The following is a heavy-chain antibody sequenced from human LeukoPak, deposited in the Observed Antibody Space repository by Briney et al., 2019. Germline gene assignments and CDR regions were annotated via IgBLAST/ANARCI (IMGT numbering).Heavy chain of an antibody. CDR2: IYTSGST. Sequence: PSETLSLTCTVSGGXISSYYCSWIRQPAGKGLEWIGGIYTSGSTNYNPSLKSRVTMSVDTSKNQFSLKLSSVTVADTAVYYYARDGQAYYDSWSGYYTGHYYYYYGMDVWGQGTTVTVSS. J-gene: IGHJ6*02. D-gene: IGHD3-3*01. V-gene: IGHV4-4*07. CDR3: ARDGQAYYDSWSGYYTGHYYYYYGMDV. CDR1: GGXISSYY.